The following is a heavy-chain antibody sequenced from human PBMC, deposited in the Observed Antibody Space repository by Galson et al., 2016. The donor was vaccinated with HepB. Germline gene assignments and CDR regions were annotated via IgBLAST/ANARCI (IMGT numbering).Heavy chain of an antibody. CDR3: AKGRSAIAAAGLNY. CDR2: VSGSGDNT. CDR1: GFTFKNYA. D-gene: IGHD6-13*01. J-gene: IGHJ4*02. V-gene: IGHV3-23*01. Sequence: SLRLSCAASGFTFKNYAMNWVRQAPGKGLEWVSVVSGSGDNTYYADSVKGRLTISRDNSNNKLFLQMNSLRVEDTAVYYCAKGRSAIAAAGLNYWGQGTLVTVSS.